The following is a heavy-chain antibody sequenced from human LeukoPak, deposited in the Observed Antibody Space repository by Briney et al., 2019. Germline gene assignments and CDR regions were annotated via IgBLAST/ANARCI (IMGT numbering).Heavy chain of an antibody. V-gene: IGHV3-30*02. Sequence: GGSLRLSCAASGFTFSSYGMHWVRQAPGKGLEWVAFIRYDGSNKYYADSVKGRFTISKDTSKNTLYLEMDSLRPEDTAIYYCTRDGIVGARSFDSWGQGILVTVSS. J-gene: IGHJ4*02. CDR3: TRDGIVGARSFDS. CDR2: IRYDGSNK. CDR1: GFTFSSYG. D-gene: IGHD1-26*01.